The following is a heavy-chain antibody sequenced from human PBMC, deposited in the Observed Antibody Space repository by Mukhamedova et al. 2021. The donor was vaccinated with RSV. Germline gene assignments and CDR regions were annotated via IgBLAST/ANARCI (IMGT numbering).Heavy chain of an antibody. CDR2: GSNK. D-gene: IGHD2-15*01. J-gene: IGHJ1*01. Sequence: GSNKYYADSVKGRFTISRDNSKNTLYLQMNSLRAEDTAVYYCARDRGWMKYFQHWGQGTLVTVSS. CDR3: ARDRGWMKYFQH. V-gene: IGHV3-30-3*01.